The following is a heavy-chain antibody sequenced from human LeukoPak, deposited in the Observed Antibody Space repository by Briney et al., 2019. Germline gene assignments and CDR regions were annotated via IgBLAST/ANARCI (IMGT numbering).Heavy chain of an antibody. Sequence: PSETLSLTCTASGGSIISSSYYWGWIRLPPGKGLEWIGSIYYSGSTYYNPSLKSRVTISVDTSKNQFSLKLSSVTAADTAVYYCARAARGIIAAAGFPRYYYYGMDVWGQGTTVTVSS. CDR3: ARAARGIIAAAGFPRYYYYGMDV. V-gene: IGHV4-39*07. CDR2: IYYSGST. J-gene: IGHJ6*02. D-gene: IGHD6-13*01. CDR1: GGSIISSSYY.